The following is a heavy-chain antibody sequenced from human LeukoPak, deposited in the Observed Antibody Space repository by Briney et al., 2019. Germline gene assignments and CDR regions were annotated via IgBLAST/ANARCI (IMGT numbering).Heavy chain of an antibody. J-gene: IGHJ4*02. CDR3: ARVGFLWELLNYFDY. Sequence: PGRSLRLSCAASGFTFSSYAMHWVRQAPGKGLEWVAVISYDGSNKYYADSVKGRFTISRDNSKNTLYLQMNSLRAEDTAVYYCARVGFLWELLNYFDYWGQGTLVTVSS. CDR1: GFTFSSYA. D-gene: IGHD1-26*01. V-gene: IGHV3-30-3*01. CDR2: ISYDGSNK.